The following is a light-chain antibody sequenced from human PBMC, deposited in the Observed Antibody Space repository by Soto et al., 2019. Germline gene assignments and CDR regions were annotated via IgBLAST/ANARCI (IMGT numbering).Light chain of an antibody. CDR2: DTN. V-gene: IGLV1-51*01. Sequence: QAVVTQPPSLSAAPGQKVTISCSGSSSNIGKNYVSWYQQLPGTAPKLLIYDTNKRPSGIPDRFSGSKSGTSATLGITGLQTGDEADYYCGTWDSTLSGGGVFGGGTKVTVL. CDR1: SSNIGKNY. CDR3: GTWDSTLSGGGV. J-gene: IGLJ2*01.